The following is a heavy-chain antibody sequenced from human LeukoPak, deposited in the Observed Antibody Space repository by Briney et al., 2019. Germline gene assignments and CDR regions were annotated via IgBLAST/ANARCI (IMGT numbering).Heavy chain of an antibody. Sequence: SVKVSCKTSGGTFSSSAITWVRQAPGQGLEWMGRIIPVLNITSYAQKFQGGVTITADTSTSTVHMELSSLRSEETAVYYCARDQGLTAPPPYGLDVWGQGTTVIVSS. D-gene: IGHD5-18*01. CDR2: IIPVLNIT. CDR3: ARDQGLTAPPPYGLDV. J-gene: IGHJ6*02. CDR1: GGTFSSSA. V-gene: IGHV1-69*04.